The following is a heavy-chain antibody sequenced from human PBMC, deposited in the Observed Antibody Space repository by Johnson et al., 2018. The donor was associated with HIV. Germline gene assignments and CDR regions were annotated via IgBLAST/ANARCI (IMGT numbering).Heavy chain of an antibody. Sequence: VQLVESGGGLVQPGGSLRLSCAAPGFTFTSYWLRWVRQAPGKGLERVANVKQDGSETYDDDSVKGRFTISRDNAKNSLYLQMNSLRAEDTAVYFCARVVPYAFDLWGQGTMVTVSS. D-gene: IGHD6-6*01. CDR2: VKQDGSET. J-gene: IGHJ3*01. CDR1: GFTFTSYW. CDR3: ARVVPYAFDL. V-gene: IGHV3-7*01.